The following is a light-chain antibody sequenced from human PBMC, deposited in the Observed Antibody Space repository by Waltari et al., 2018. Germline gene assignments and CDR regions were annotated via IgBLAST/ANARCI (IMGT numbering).Light chain of an antibody. Sequence: DIQMTQSAYALSAAVGDRGTITCRASQSINNYLNWYQQKPGKAPKLLIYGASSLQSGVPSMFSGSGSVTDYTLTISNLQPEDFATYYCQQSFSIPLTFGGGTKVGIK. V-gene: IGKV1-39*01. CDR3: QQSFSIPLT. CDR1: QSINNY. J-gene: IGKJ4*01. CDR2: GAS.